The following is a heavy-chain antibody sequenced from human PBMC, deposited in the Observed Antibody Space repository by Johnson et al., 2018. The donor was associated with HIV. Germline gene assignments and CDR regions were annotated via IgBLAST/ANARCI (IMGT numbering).Heavy chain of an antibody. J-gene: IGHJ3*02. CDR3: ASSRSDHDAFDI. CDR1: GFTFSSYA. Sequence: EVQLVESGGGVVQPGRSLRLSCVASGFTFSSYAMSWIRQAPGKGLEWVSYISSSGSTIYYADSVKGRFTISRDNAKNSLYLQMNSLRAEDTAVYYCASSRSDHDAFDIWGQGTVVTVSS. CDR2: ISSSGSTI. V-gene: IGHV3-48*04.